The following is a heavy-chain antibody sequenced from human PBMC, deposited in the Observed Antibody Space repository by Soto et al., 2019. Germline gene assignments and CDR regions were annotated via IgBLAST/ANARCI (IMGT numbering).Heavy chain of an antibody. V-gene: IGHV3-30*18. CDR2: ISYDGSNK. CDR1: GFTFSSYG. Sequence: QVQLVESGGGVVQPGRSLRLSCAASGFTFSSYGMHWVRQAPGKGLEWVAVISYDGSNKYYADSVKGRFTISRDNSKNMLYLQMNSLRAEDTAVYYCAKDSGLWGQGTLVTVSS. CDR3: AKDSGL. J-gene: IGHJ4*02.